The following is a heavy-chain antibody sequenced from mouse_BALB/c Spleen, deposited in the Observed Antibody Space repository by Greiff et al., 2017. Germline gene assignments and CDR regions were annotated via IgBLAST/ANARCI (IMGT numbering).Heavy chain of an antibody. D-gene: IGHD3-3*01. J-gene: IGHJ2*01. CDR3: ARGGRKDY. Sequence: VQLQESGAELVRPGSSVKISCKASGYAFSSYWMNWVKQRPGQGLEWIGQIYPGDGDTNYNGKCKGKATLTADKSSSTAYMQLSSLTSEDSAVYFCARGGRKDYWGQGTTLTVSS. V-gene: IGHV1-80*01. CDR2: IYPGDGDT. CDR1: GYAFSSYW.